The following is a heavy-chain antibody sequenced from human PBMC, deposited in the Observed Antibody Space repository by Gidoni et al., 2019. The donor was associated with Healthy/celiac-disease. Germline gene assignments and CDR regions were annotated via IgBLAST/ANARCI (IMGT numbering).Heavy chain of an antibody. CDR2: ISWNSGSI. D-gene: IGHD2-2*01. Sequence: EVQLVESGGGLVQPGRSLRLSCAASGFTFDDYAMHWVRQAPGKGLEWVSGISWNSGSIGYADSVKGRFTISRDNAKNSLYLQMNSLRAEDTALYYCAKDLIPSPGGMDVWGQGTTVTVSS. J-gene: IGHJ6*02. V-gene: IGHV3-9*01. CDR1: GFTFDDYA. CDR3: AKDLIPSPGGMDV.